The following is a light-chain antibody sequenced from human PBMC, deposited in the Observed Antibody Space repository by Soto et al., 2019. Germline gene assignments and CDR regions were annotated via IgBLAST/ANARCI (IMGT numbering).Light chain of an antibody. Sequence: EIVLTQSPGTLSLSPGERATLSCRASQSISSNYLAWCQQKPGQAPRLLIYAASSRATGIPVRFSGSGSGTDFTLTISRLEPEDFAVYYCQQYGNSPWTFGQGTKVEI. V-gene: IGKV3-20*01. J-gene: IGKJ1*01. CDR1: QSISSNY. CDR2: AAS. CDR3: QQYGNSPWT.